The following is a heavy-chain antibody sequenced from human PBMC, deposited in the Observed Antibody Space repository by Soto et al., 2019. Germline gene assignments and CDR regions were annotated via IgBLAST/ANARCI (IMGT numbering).Heavy chain of an antibody. Sequence: GGSLRLSCAASGFTFSNYATSWVRQAPGKGLEWVSTISGSGGSTYNADSVRGRFTISKDNSKNTLYLQMNSLRAEDTAVYYCAKSFRGSGWTVFDYWGQGTRVTVSS. CDR2: ISGSGGST. V-gene: IGHV3-23*01. CDR1: GFTFSNYA. J-gene: IGHJ4*02. CDR3: AKSFRGSGWTVFDY. D-gene: IGHD6-19*01.